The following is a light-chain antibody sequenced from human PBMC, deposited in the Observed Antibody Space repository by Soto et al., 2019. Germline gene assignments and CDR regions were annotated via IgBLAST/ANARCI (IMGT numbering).Light chain of an antibody. CDR1: QSIGTN. CDR2: GAA. CDR3: QQYSSWVWT. J-gene: IGKJ1*01. V-gene: IGKV3-15*01. Sequence: VTTQVPATPPTPPGESATFSCRASQSIGTNLVGYHQRPGQAPRLLLYGAASGAAGIPPRFSGSGSGTEVTITIGSLQYADFAVDYCQQYSSWVWTFGQGTKVDIK.